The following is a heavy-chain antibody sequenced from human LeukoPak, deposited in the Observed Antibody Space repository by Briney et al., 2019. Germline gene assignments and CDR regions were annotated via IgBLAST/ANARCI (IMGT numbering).Heavy chain of an antibody. V-gene: IGHV1-18*01. CDR1: GYTFTSYG. Sequence: ASVKVSCKASGYTFTSYGISWVRQAPGQGLEWMGWISAYNGNTNYAQKLQGRVTMTTDTSTSTAYMELRSLRSDDTAVYYCARGFPDFWSGYYDXSFDYWGQGTLVTVSS. D-gene: IGHD3-3*01. CDR2: ISAYNGNT. J-gene: IGHJ4*02. CDR3: ARGFPDFWSGYYDXSFDY.